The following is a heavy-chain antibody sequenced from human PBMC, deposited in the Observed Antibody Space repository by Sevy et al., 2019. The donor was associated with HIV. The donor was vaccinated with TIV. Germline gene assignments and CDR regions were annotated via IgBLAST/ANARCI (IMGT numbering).Heavy chain of an antibody. Sequence: GGSLRLSCAASGLTVSRKYMSWVRQAPGKGLEWVSVIYRGGSTYYADSVKGRFTISRDNSKNTMYLQMNSLRVEDTAVYYCARPVDDSGSYFRGMDVWGRGTTVTVSS. CDR3: ARPVDDSGSYFRGMDV. CDR1: GLTVSRKY. CDR2: IYRGGST. D-gene: IGHD1-26*01. V-gene: IGHV3-53*01. J-gene: IGHJ6*02.